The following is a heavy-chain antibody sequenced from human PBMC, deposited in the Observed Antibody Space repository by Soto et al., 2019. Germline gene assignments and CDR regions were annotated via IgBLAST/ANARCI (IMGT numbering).Heavy chain of an antibody. CDR1: GYTFTSYD. CDR2: MNPNSGNT. Sequence: ASVKVSCKASGYTFTSYDINWVGQATGQGLEWMGWMNPNSGNTGYAQKFQGRVTMTRNTSISTAYMELSSLRSEDTAVYYCARNTLRRIQLWKTRYYYYGMDVWGQGTTVTVS. D-gene: IGHD5-18*01. J-gene: IGHJ6*02. V-gene: IGHV1-8*01. CDR3: ARNTLRRIQLWKTRYYYYGMDV.